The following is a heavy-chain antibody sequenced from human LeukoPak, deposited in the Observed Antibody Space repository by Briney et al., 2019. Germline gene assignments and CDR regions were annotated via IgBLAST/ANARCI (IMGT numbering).Heavy chain of an antibody. CDR1: GYTFTSYG. J-gene: IGHJ6*02. D-gene: IGHD3-10*01. Sequence: ASVKVSCKASGYTFTSYGISWVRQAPGQGLEWMGWISAYNGNTNYVQKLQGRVTMTTDTSTSTAYMELRSLRSDDTAVYYCARGTMVRGVTYYYYYGMDVWGQGTTVTVSS. V-gene: IGHV1-18*01. CDR2: ISAYNGNT. CDR3: ARGTMVRGVTYYYYYGMDV.